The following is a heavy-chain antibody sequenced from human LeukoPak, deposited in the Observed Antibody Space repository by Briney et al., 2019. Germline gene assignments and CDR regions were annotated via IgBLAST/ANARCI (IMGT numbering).Heavy chain of an antibody. CDR2: IIPIFGTA. Sequence: SVKVSCKASGGTFSSYAISWVRQAPGQGLEWMGGIIPIFGTANYAQKFQGRVTITADESTSAAYMELSSLRSEDTAVYYCAREGDSSGMFDYWGQGTLVTVSS. V-gene: IGHV1-69*13. CDR3: AREGDSSGMFDY. CDR1: GGTFSSYA. J-gene: IGHJ4*02. D-gene: IGHD3-22*01.